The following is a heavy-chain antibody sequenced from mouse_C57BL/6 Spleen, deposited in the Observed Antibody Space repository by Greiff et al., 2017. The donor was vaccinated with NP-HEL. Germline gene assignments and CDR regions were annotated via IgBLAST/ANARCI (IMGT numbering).Heavy chain of an antibody. D-gene: IGHD2-10*02. CDR1: GFTFSDYG. J-gene: IGHJ2*01. CDR3: ARGGYGNYYYFDY. Sequence: EVKLVESGGGLVKPGGSLKLSCAASGFTFSDYGMHWVRQAPEKGLEWVAYISSGSSTIYYADTVKGRFTISRDNAKNTQFLQMTRLRSEDTAMYYCARGGYGNYYYFDYWGQGTTLTVSS. CDR2: ISSGSSTI. V-gene: IGHV5-17*01.